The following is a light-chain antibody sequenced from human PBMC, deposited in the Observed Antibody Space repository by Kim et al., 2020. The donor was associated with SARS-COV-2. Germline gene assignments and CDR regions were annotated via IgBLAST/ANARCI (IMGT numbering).Light chain of an antibody. Sequence: PEEKAHPSGGARQSVSSDVAWYQHAPGQAPRLRIYGASTRATGIPARFGGGGSGTEYTLTISSLQSEEFAVYYCQQYDNWPQLTFGGGTKVDIK. J-gene: IGKJ4*01. CDR3: QQYDNWPQLT. CDR1: QSVSSD. V-gene: IGKV3-15*01. CDR2: GAS.